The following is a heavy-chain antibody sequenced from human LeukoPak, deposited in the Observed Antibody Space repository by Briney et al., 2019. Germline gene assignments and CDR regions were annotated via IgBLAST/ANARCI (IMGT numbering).Heavy chain of an antibody. Sequence: PGRSLRLSCAASGFTFDDYAMHWVRHAPGKGLEWVSGISWNSIRIGYADSVKGRFTISRDNAKNSLYLQVNSLRAEDTALYYCAKGEQLVDDAFDIWGQGTMVTVSS. CDR2: ISWNSIRI. J-gene: IGHJ3*02. D-gene: IGHD6-13*01. CDR3: AKGEQLVDDAFDI. CDR1: GFTFDDYA. V-gene: IGHV3-9*01.